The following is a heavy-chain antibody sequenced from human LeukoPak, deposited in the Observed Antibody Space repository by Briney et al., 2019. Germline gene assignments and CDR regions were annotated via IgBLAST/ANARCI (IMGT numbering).Heavy chain of an antibody. Sequence: SETLSLTCAVSGGSTSSSNWWSWVRQPPGRGLEWIGKIYHSGITNYNPSLKSRVTISIDKSKNQFSLKLSSVTAADTAVYYCARQVVGATRGPFDYWGQGTLVTVSS. CDR2: IYHSGIT. CDR1: GGSTSSSNW. D-gene: IGHD1-26*01. CDR3: ARQVVGATRGPFDY. J-gene: IGHJ4*02. V-gene: IGHV4-4*02.